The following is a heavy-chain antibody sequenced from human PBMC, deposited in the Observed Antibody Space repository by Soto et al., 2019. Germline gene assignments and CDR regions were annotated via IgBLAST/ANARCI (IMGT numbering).Heavy chain of an antibody. D-gene: IGHD3-10*01. CDR1: GYTFTSYY. V-gene: IGHV1-46*03. CDR2: INPSGGST. CDR3: ASHGRITMFRGAITRYYYYMDV. Sequence: GASVKVSCKASGYTFTSYYMHWVRQAPGQGLEWMGIINPSGGSTSYAQKFQGRVTMTRDTSTSTVYMELSSLRSEDTAVYYCASHGRITMFRGAITRYYYYMDVWGKGTTVTVSS. J-gene: IGHJ6*03.